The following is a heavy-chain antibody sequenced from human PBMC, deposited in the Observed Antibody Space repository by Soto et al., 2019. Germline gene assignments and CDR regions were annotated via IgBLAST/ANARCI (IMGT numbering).Heavy chain of an antibody. D-gene: IGHD3-22*01. CDR3: ARDDSSGYYPFVY. CDR2: IYYSGST. J-gene: IGHJ4*02. Sequence: SETLSLTCTVSGGSVSSGSYYWSWIRQPPGKGLEWIGYIYYSGSTNYNPSLKSRVTISVDTSKNQFSLKLSSVTAADTAVYYWARDDSSGYYPFVYWGQGTLVTVSS. CDR1: GGSVSSGSYY. V-gene: IGHV4-61*01.